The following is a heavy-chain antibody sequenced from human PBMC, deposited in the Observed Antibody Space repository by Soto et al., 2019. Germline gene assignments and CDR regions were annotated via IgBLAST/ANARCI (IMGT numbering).Heavy chain of an antibody. CDR3: WGKAVAGTPVYYYYGMDV. J-gene: IGHJ6*02. CDR1: GFTFSNAW. Sequence: GGSLRLSCAASGFTFSNAWMSWVRQAPGKGLEWVGRIKSKTDGGTTDYAAPVKGRFTISRDDSKNTLYLQMNSLKTEDTAVYYRWGKAVAGTPVYYYYGMDVWGQGTTVTVSS. CDR2: IKSKTDGGTT. D-gene: IGHD6-19*01. V-gene: IGHV3-15*01.